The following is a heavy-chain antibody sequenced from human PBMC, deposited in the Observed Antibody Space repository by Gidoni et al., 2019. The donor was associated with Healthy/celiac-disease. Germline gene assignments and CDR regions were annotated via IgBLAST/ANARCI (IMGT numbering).Heavy chain of an antibody. J-gene: IGHJ4*02. V-gene: IGHV3-53*01. Sequence: EVQLVESGGGLIQPGGSLRLSCAASGFTVSSNYMSWVRQAPGKGLEWVSVIYSGGSTYYADSVKGRFTISRDNSKNTLYLQMNSLRAEDTAVYYCARVQKGGSSWLPPMYYFDYWGQGTLVTVSS. CDR2: IYSGGST. CDR1: GFTVSSNY. D-gene: IGHD6-13*01. CDR3: ARVQKGGSSWLPPMYYFDY.